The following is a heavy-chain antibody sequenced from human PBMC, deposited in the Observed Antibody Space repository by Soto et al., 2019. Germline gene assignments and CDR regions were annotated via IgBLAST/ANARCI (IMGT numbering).Heavy chain of an antibody. Sequence: QVQMVESGGGLVKPGGSLRLSCAVSGFTFSDYYMSWIRQAPGKGLEWISYISTGSIYTNYADSVKGRFTISRDNAKNSLYLQMNSLRAEDTAVYYCARTECHGAFDIWGQGTMVRVSS. CDR3: ARTECHGAFDI. J-gene: IGHJ3*02. CDR1: GFTFSDYY. V-gene: IGHV3-11*05. D-gene: IGHD3-3*01. CDR2: ISTGSIYT.